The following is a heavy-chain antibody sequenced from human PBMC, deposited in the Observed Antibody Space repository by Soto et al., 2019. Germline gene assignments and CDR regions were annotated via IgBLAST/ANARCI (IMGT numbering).Heavy chain of an antibody. CDR1: GASISHFY. CDR3: ASALYCSGGSCSFDP. CDR2: IYYTGST. Sequence: SETLSLTCTVSGASISHFYWSWIRQSPGKGLEWIGFIYYTGSTSYNPSLKSRVTMSIDTSKTQFSLKLTSVTAADTAVYYCASALYCSGGSCSFDPWGQGTLVTVSS. D-gene: IGHD2-15*01. V-gene: IGHV4-59*01. J-gene: IGHJ5*02.